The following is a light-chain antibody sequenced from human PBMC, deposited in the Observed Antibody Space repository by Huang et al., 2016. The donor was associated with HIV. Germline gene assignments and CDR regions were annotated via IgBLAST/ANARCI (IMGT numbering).Light chain of an antibody. Sequence: DIVMTQSPDSLAVSLGERATFNCKSSQSVLYSSNNKNYLAWYQQKPGKSPQLLIYWASTRESGVPDRFRGSGSGTDFTLTISSLQAEDVAVYYCQQYYTTPWTFGQGTKVEIK. CDR1: QSVLYSSNNKNY. CDR2: WAS. J-gene: IGKJ1*01. CDR3: QQYYTTPWT. V-gene: IGKV4-1*01.